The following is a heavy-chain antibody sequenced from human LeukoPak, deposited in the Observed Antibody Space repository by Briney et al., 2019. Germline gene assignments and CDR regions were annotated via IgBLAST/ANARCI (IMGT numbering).Heavy chain of an antibody. Sequence: PGGSLRLSCAASGFPLYTYWMSWVRQAPGKGLEWVASTKQDGGDKYYVDSVKGRLTISRDNAKTSLYLQMNSLRVEDTAVYYCARIKTRGAFDIWGQGTMVTVSS. CDR3: ARIKTRGAFDI. V-gene: IGHV3-7*01. J-gene: IGHJ3*02. CDR2: TKQDGGDK. CDR1: GFPLYTYW. D-gene: IGHD1-26*01.